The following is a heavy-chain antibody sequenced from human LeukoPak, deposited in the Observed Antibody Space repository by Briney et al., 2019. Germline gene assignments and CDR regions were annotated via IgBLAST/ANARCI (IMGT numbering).Heavy chain of an antibody. J-gene: IGHJ4*02. CDR2: IRSKANSYAT. V-gene: IGHV3-73*01. Sequence: GGSLRLSCAASGFTFSGSAMHWVRQASGKGLEWVGRIRSKANSYATAYAASVKGRFTISRDDSKNTAYLQMNSLKTEDTAVYYCTRPSIINDFWSGYSNWGQGTLVTVSS. D-gene: IGHD3-3*01. CDR3: TRPSIINDFWSGYSN. CDR1: GFTFSGSA.